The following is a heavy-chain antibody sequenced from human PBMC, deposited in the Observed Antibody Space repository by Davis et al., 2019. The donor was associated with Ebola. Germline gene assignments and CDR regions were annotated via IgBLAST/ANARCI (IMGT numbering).Heavy chain of an antibody. J-gene: IGHJ6*02. CDR1: GYTFTTFG. D-gene: IGHD6-6*01. CDR3: ARDNGGSSPHYYYYYYGMDV. Sequence: ASVKVSCKASGYTFTTFGISWVRQAPGQGLEWMGGMNPYSGNTNYAQKLQGRVTVTTDTSTSTAYMELRSPRSDDTAVYYCARDNGGSSPHYYYYYYGMDVWGQGTTVTVSS. V-gene: IGHV1-18*01. CDR2: MNPYSGNT.